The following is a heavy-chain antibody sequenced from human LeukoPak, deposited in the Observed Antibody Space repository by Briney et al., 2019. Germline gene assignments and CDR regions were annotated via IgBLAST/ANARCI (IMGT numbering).Heavy chain of an antibody. CDR2: IYYSGST. CDR3: ARTNDDSSGYYLRY. J-gene: IGHJ4*02. CDR1: GGSISYYY. D-gene: IGHD3-22*01. V-gene: IGHV4-59*01. Sequence: SETLSLTCTVSGGSISYYYWSWIRQPPGKGLEWIGYIYYSGSTNYNPSLKSRVTISVDTSKNQFSLKLSSVTAADTAVYYCARTNDDSSGYYLRYWGQGTLVTVSS.